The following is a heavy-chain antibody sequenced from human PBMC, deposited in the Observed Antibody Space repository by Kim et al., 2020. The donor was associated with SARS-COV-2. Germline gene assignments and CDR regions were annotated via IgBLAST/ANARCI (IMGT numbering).Heavy chain of an antibody. Sequence: ASVKVSCKASGYTFTSYGISWVRQAPGQGLEWMGWISAYNGNTNYAQKLQGRVTMTTDTSTSTAYMELRSLRSDDTAVYYCARDSPVLAAAGISLFDYWGQGTLVTVSS. J-gene: IGHJ4*02. CDR1: GYTFTSYG. D-gene: IGHD6-13*01. CDR2: ISAYNGNT. V-gene: IGHV1-18*04. CDR3: ARDSPVLAAAGISLFDY.